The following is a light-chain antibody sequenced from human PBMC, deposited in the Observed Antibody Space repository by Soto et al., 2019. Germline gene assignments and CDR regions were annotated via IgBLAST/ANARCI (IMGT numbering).Light chain of an antibody. J-gene: IGKJ4*01. CDR2: GAS. V-gene: IGKV3-15*01. CDR1: QSVSSN. CDR3: QQYQNWLT. Sequence: EIVMTQSPATLSVSPGERATLSCRASQSVSSNLAWYQQKPGQTPRLLIYGASTRATGIPARFSGSGSGTEFTLTITSLQSEDFAVYYCQQYQNWLTFGGETKVAIK.